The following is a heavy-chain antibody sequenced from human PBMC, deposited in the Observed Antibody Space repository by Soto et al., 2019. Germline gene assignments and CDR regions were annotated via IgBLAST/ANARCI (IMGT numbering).Heavy chain of an antibody. D-gene: IGHD4-17*01. CDR1: GFSFSDYF. J-gene: IGHJ5*02. CDR2: IDPSGDSR. V-gene: IGHV1-46*01. CDR3: ARDNSQNYGTPGASSWFHP. Sequence: GSVKVSCKASGFSFSDYFMHWVRQAPGQGLEWMGIIDPSGDSRNYAQKLEGRVTITRDTSTSTVYMDLSSVRYEDTAVYFCARDNSQNYGTPGASSWFHPWGQGTPVTVSS.